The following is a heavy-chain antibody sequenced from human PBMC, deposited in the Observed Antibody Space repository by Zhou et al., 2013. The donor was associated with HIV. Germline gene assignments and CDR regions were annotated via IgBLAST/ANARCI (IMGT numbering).Heavy chain of an antibody. CDR1: GDSYRRFP. D-gene: IGHD2-2*01. V-gene: IGHV1-69*05. Sequence: QAQLLRSGPEVRKPGTSVTVSCRVSGDSYRRFPINWVRQAPGQGLEWMGGIIRTFNRRNFAEKFQGRVTFTMDESTNTAHMELDSLTDEDTAMYYCVTEAVIVSAAMYGYHYYMDVWDKGTMVIVSS. CDR2: IIRTFNRR. CDR3: VTEAVIVSAAMYGYHYYMDV. J-gene: IGHJ6*03.